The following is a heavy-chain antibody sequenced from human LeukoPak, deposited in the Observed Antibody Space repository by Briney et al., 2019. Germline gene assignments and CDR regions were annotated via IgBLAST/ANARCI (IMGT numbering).Heavy chain of an antibody. Sequence: ASVKVSCKASGYTFTSYAISWVRQAPGQGLEWMGGIIPIFGTANYAQKFQGRVTITADKSTSTAYMELSSLRSEDTAVYYCARVSTLIAAAPPPLGWFDPWGQGTLVTVSS. V-gene: IGHV1-69*06. CDR2: IIPIFGTA. D-gene: IGHD6-13*01. CDR1: GYTFTSYA. CDR3: ARVSTLIAAAPPPLGWFDP. J-gene: IGHJ5*02.